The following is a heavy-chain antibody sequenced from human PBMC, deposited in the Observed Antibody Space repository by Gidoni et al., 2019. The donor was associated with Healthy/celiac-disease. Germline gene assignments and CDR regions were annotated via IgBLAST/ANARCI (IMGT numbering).Heavy chain of an antibody. CDR3: AGKRVVARLKHRKGAFDV. Sequence: QVQLQESGPGLVKPSATLSLTCAVSGYSISSGYYWGWIRQPPWKGLEWIGSIYHSGSTYYNPSLKSRVTISVDTSKNQFSLKLSSVTAADTAVYYCAGKRVVARLKHRKGAFDVWGQGTMVTVSS. CDR1: GYSISSGYY. CDR2: IYHSGST. J-gene: IGHJ3*01. D-gene: IGHD2-15*01. V-gene: IGHV4-38-2*01.